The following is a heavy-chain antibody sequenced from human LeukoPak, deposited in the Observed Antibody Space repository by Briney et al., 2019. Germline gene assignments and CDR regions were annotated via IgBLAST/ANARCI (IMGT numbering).Heavy chain of an antibody. Sequence: GGSLRLSCAVSGITLSNYGMSWVRQAPGKGLKWVSYISSRGSTIYYADSVKGRFTISRDNAKNSLYLQMNSLRAEDTAVYYCARGGRALDWYFDLWGRGTLVTVSS. CDR2: ISSRGSTI. V-gene: IGHV3-48*04. CDR1: GITLSNYG. D-gene: IGHD3-16*01. J-gene: IGHJ2*01. CDR3: ARGGRALDWYFDL.